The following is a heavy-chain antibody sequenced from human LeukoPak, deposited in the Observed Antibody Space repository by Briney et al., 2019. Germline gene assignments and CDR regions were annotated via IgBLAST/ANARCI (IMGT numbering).Heavy chain of an antibody. CDR1: GYTFTCYY. Sequence: ASVKVSCKASGYTFTCYYIHLVRQAPGQGLEWMGWINPNSGGTNYAQKFPGRVTMTIDTSISTAYMELSRLRSDDKAVYYCARDLGIVADFWSIGYWGQGTLVTVSS. D-gene: IGHD3-3*01. J-gene: IGHJ4*02. CDR3: ARDLGIVADFWSIGY. V-gene: IGHV1-2*02. CDR2: INPNSGGT.